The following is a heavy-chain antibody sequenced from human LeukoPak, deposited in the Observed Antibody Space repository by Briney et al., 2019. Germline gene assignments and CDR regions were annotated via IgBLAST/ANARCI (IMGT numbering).Heavy chain of an antibody. CDR2: ISYDGSNK. Sequence: GGSLRLSCAASGFTFSSYGMHWVRQAPGKGLEWVAVISYDGSNKYYADSVKGRFTISRGNSKNTLYLQMNSLRAEDTAVYYCAKAGGGDSSGLDAFDIWGQGTMVTVSS. J-gene: IGHJ3*02. CDR3: AKAGGGDSSGLDAFDI. CDR1: GFTFSSYG. V-gene: IGHV3-30*18. D-gene: IGHD3-22*01.